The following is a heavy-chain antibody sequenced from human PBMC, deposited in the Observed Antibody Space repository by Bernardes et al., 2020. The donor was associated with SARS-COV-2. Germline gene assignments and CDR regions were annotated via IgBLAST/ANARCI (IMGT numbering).Heavy chain of an antibody. CDR1: GGTFSSYA. CDR3: ARAGGSELELRRINWFDP. J-gene: IGHJ5*02. V-gene: IGHV1-69*13. CDR2: IIPIFGTA. Sequence: SVKVSCKASGGTFSSYAISWVRQAPGQGLEWMGGIIPIFGTANYAQKFQGRVTITADESTSTAYMELSSLRSEDTAVYYCARAGGSELELRRINWFDPWGQGTLVTVSS. D-gene: IGHD1-7*01.